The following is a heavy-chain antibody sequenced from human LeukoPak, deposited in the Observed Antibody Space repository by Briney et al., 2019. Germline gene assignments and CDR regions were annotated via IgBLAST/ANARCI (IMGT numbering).Heavy chain of an antibody. CDR1: GFKFSSFA. CDR3: ARERVGATLFDY. Sequence: RAGGSLRLSCTASGFKFSSFAMSWVRQAPGKGLEWVSAIGGSGGTTYYTASVKGRITISRDNSKNTLYLHINSLRAEDTAFYYCARERVGATLFDYWGQGTLVTVSS. CDR2: IGGSGGTT. V-gene: IGHV3-23*01. J-gene: IGHJ4*02. D-gene: IGHD1-26*01.